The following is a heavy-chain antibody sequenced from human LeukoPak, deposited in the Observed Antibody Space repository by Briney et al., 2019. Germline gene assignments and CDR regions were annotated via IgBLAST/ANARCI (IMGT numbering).Heavy chain of an antibody. CDR2: IPSAGTT. J-gene: IGHJ4*02. D-gene: IGHD2-15*01. CDR3: ARRHSGGSLFDN. V-gene: IGHV3-66*01. CDR1: GFTVRSNY. Sequence: SGGSLRLSCAASGFTVRSNYMSWVRQAPGKGLEWVSFIPSAGTTYYADSVKGRFTISRDSSNNTVFLQMNSLRVDDTAVYYCARRHSGGSLFDNWGQGTLVTVSS.